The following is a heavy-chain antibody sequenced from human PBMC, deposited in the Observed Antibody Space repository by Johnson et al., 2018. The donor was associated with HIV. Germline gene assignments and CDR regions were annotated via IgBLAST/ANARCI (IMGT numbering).Heavy chain of an antibody. CDR1: GFTFDDYG. CDR3: ARWDFKDAFDI. D-gene: IGHD1-26*01. V-gene: IGHV3-20*04. J-gene: IGHJ3*02. CDR2: INWNSGRI. Sequence: VQLVESGGGVVQPGRSLRLSCVASGFTFDDYGMSWVRQAPGKGLEWVSGINWNSGRIGYADSVKGRFTISRDSAKNSLYLQMNSLRAEDTAVYYCARWDFKDAFDIWGQGTMVTVSS.